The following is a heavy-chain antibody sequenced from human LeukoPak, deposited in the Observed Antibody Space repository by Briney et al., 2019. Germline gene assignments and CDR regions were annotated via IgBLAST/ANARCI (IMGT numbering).Heavy chain of an antibody. V-gene: IGHV1-46*01. J-gene: IGHJ4*02. Sequence: ASVTVSFTASGYTFTSNYIHWVRQAPGQGLEWMGMIYPRDGSTSYAQKFQGRVTVTRDTSTSTVHMELSGLRSEDTAVYYCARDQEGFDYWGQGTLVTVSS. CDR1: GYTFTSNY. CDR3: ARDQEGFDY. CDR2: IYPRDGST.